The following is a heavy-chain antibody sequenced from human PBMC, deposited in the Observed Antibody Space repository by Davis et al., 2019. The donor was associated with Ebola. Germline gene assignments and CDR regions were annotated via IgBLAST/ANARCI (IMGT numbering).Heavy chain of an antibody. D-gene: IGHD5-12*01. CDR2: ISAYNGNT. Sequence: ASVKVSCKASGYTFTSYDINWVRQATGQGLEWMGWISAYNGNTNYAQKLQGRVTMTTDTSTSTAYMELRSLRSDDTAVYYCARKGYSGYDYYYYYYGMDVWGQGTTVTVSS. V-gene: IGHV1-18*01. J-gene: IGHJ6*02. CDR1: GYTFTSYD. CDR3: ARKGYSGYDYYYYYYGMDV.